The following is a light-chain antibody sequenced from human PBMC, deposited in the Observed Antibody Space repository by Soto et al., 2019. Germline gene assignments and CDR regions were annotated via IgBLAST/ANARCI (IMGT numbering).Light chain of an antibody. Sequence: QLVLTQSPSASASLGASLKLTCTLSSGHSSYAIAWHQQQPEKGPRYLMKVNSDGSHRKGDGIPDRFSGSSSGAERYLTISSLQSEDEADYYCQTWGTGIQVFGGGTKLTVL. CDR3: QTWGTGIQV. CDR2: VNSDGSH. J-gene: IGLJ3*02. CDR1: SGHSSYA. V-gene: IGLV4-69*01.